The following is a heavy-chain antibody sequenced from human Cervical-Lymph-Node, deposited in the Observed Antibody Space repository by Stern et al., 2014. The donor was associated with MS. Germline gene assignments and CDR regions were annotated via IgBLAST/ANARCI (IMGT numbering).Heavy chain of an antibody. CDR2: INPNSGGT. J-gene: IGHJ4*02. Sequence: VQLVQSGAEVKKPGASVKVSCKASGYTFTGYYMHWVRQAPGQGLAWMGWINPNSGGTNYAQKFQGRVTMTRDTSISTAYMELSRLRSDDTAVYYCARGPLSGRIAAAVGAWYWGQGTLVTVSS. CDR1: GYTFTGYY. D-gene: IGHD6-13*01. V-gene: IGHV1-2*02. CDR3: ARGPLSGRIAAAVGAWY.